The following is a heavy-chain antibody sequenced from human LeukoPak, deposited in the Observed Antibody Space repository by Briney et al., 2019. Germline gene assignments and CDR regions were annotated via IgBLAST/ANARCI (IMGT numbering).Heavy chain of an antibody. CDR3: ARGLGAFDY. D-gene: IGHD3-10*01. V-gene: IGHV1-18*01. Sequence: ASVKVSCKASGYTFTSQGVSWVRQAPGQGFESMGWISAYNGKTEYAEKFQGRVTMSTDTSTSTAYLELTSLTSDDTAVYFCARGLGAFDYWGQGTLVTVSS. CDR1: GYTFTSQG. J-gene: IGHJ4*02. CDR2: ISAYNGKT.